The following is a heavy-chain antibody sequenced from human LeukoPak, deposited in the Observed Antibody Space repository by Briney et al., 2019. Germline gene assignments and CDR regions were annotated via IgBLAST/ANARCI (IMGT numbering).Heavy chain of an antibody. CDR2: IPYDGRNK. V-gene: IGHV3-30*02. D-gene: IGHD6-13*01. Sequence: GGSLRLSCAASGFTFSSYGMHWVRQAPGKGLERVAFIPYDGRNKYYADSVKGRFTISRDNSKNTLYLQMNSLRGEDTAVYYCAKDLRGEDIYSSSWYYFDYWGQGTLVTVSS. CDR3: AKDLRGEDIYSSSWYYFDY. CDR1: GFTFSSYG. J-gene: IGHJ4*02.